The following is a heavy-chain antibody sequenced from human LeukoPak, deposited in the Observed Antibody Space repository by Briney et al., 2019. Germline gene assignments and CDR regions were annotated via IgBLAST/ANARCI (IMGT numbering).Heavy chain of an antibody. D-gene: IGHD2-8*02. V-gene: IGHV3-21*01. CDR3: ARVAVSGPTGWFDS. CDR2: ISSTSAYI. CDR1: GFAPKSYS. Sequence: GGFLRLSCAGSGFAPKSYSLSWVRQAPGKGLEWVSSISSTSAYIYYADSVKGRFTISRDNVDNVVYLQMNSLGAEDAAVYYCARVAVSGPTGWFDSWGQGTLVIVSS. J-gene: IGHJ5*01.